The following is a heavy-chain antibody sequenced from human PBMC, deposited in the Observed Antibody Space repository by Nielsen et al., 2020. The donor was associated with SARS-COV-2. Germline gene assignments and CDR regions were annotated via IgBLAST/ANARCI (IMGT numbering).Heavy chain of an antibody. D-gene: IGHD1-1*01. CDR3: AREHRNDWMNWFDP. Sequence: ASVKVSCKASGYTYTSYGINWVRQAPGQGLEWMGWINTNTGNPTYAQGFTGRFVFSLDTSARTAYLQISSLRAEDTAVYYCAREHRNDWMNWFDPWGQGTLVTVSS. CDR2: INTNTGNP. J-gene: IGHJ5*02. V-gene: IGHV7-4-1*02. CDR1: GYTYTSYG.